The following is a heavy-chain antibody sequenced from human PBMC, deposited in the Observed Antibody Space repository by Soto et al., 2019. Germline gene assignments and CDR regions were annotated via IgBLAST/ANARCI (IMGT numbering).Heavy chain of an antibody. J-gene: IGHJ6*02. D-gene: IGHD3-22*01. CDR3: GVARYDSRYYYHGMDV. CDR1: GGSFSSHT. Sequence: QVQLVQSGAEVAQPGSSVKVACKASGGSFSSHTISWVRQAPGQGLEWMGRIIPILSITDYAQNFQGRVTLTTDKSTSTAYMELYSLRSEDTAVYYCGVARYDSRYYYHGMDVWGQGTTVTVSS. CDR2: IIPILSIT. V-gene: IGHV1-69*02.